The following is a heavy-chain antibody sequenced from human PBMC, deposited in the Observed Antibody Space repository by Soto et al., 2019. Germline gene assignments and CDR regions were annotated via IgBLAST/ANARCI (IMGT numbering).Heavy chain of an antibody. D-gene: IGHD1-7*01. CDR2: ISGSGGST. CDR1: GFTFSSYA. Sequence: GGSLRLSCAASGFTFSSYAMSWVRQAPGKGLEWVSAISGSGGSTYYADSVKGRFTISRDNSKNTLYLQMNSLRAEDTAVYYCAKDSIWNYGENYYYYYGMDVWGQGTTVTVSS. V-gene: IGHV3-23*01. CDR3: AKDSIWNYGENYYYYYGMDV. J-gene: IGHJ6*02.